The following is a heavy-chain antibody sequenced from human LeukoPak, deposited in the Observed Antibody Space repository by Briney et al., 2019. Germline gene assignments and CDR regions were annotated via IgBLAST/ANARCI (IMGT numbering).Heavy chain of an antibody. CDR3: AREYVSGTDLFDY. CDR2: VNSDVSST. V-gene: IGHV3-74*01. J-gene: IGHJ4*02. D-gene: IGHD6-13*01. Sequence: GGSLRLSCAASGFIFRSHWMHWVRQARGKGLVWVSRVNSDVSSTTYADYVKGRFTIPRDNARDTLHLQMNSLSAEDTSVYYCAREYVSGTDLFDYWGQGTLVTVSS. CDR1: GFIFRSHW.